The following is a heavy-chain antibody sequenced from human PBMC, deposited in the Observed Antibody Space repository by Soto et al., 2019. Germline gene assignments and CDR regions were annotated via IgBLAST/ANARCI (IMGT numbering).Heavy chain of an antibody. CDR1: GFPFSSYA. D-gene: IGHD3-3*01. CDR2: ISSNGGST. V-gene: IGHV3-64D*08. CDR3: VKDLPEYYDFWSGYYISPSEYGMDV. Sequence: GGSQRLSSTSSGFPFSSYAMHWVRQAPGKGLEYVSAISSNGGSTYYADSVKGRFTISRDNSKNTLYLQMSSLRAEDTAVYYCVKDLPEYYDFWSGYYISPSEYGMDVWGQGTTVTVSS. J-gene: IGHJ6*02.